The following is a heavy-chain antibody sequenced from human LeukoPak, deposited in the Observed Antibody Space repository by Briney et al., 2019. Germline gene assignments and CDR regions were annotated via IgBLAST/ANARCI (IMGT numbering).Heavy chain of an antibody. CDR2: INPNSGGT. D-gene: IGHD6-13*01. CDR1: GYTFTGYY. CDR3: ARGRAGEQQLVDY. V-gene: IGHV1-2*02. Sequence: GASVKVSCKASGYTFTGYYMHWVRQAPGQGLEWMGWINPNSGGTNYAQKLQGRVTMTTDTSTSTAYMELRSLRSDDTAVYYCARGRAGEQQLVDYWGQGTLVTVSS. J-gene: IGHJ4*02.